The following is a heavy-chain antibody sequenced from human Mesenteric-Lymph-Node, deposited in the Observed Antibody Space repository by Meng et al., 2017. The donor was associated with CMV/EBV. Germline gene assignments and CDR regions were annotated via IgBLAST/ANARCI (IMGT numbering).Heavy chain of an antibody. CDR2: ISFDGNNE. CDR3: ARDGDSSGYYPFDY. Sequence: GESLKISCAASGFTFSSHEMHWVRQAPGKGLEWVALISFDGNNEDYADSVKGRFTISRDTSKNTLYLQMNSLRPEDTAVYYCARDGDSSGYYPFDYWGQGTLVTVSS. CDR1: GFTFSSHE. J-gene: IGHJ4*02. V-gene: IGHV3-30-3*01. D-gene: IGHD3-22*01.